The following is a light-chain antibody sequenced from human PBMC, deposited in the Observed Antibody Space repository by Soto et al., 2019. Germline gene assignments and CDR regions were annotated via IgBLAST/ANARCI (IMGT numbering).Light chain of an antibody. J-gene: IGKJ5*01. CDR3: QQRSNWPIT. CDR1: QSVSSY. Sequence: IGVTQSPATLSLSPGERATLYCRASQSVSSYLACYQQKPGQAPRLLIYDASNRATGIPARFSGSGSGTDFTLTISSLEPEDFAGYYCQQRSNWPITFGEGTRLE. CDR2: DAS. V-gene: IGKV3-11*01.